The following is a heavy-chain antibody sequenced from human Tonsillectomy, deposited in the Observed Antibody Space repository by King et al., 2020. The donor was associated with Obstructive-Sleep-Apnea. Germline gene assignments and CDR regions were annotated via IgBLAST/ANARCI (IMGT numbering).Heavy chain of an antibody. CDR3: TPAAGGNADVAK. CDR2: IKSKTDGGTT. V-gene: IGHV3-15*01. CDR1: GFTFSNAW. J-gene: IGHJ4*02. Sequence: DVQLVESGGGLVKPGGSLRLSCAASGFTFSNAWMSWVRQAPGKGLEWVGRIKSKTDGGTTDYAAPVKGRFTISRDDSKNTLYVQMNSLKTEDTAVYYCTPAAGGNADVAKWGQGTLVTVSS. D-gene: IGHD4-23*01.